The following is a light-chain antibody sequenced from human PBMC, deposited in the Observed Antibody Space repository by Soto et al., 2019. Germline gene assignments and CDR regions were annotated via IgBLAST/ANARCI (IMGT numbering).Light chain of an antibody. CDR2: AAS. CDR3: QQRYSTLWT. Sequence: DIQMTQSPSSLSASVGDRVTITCRASQSISSYLNWYQQKPGKAPKLLINAASSLQSGVTSRFSGSGSGTDFTLTISSLQPEDFATYYCQQRYSTLWTFGQGTKVEIK. CDR1: QSISSY. J-gene: IGKJ1*01. V-gene: IGKV1-39*01.